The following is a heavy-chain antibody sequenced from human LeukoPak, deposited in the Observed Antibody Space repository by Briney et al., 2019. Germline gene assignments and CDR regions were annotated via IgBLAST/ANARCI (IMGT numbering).Heavy chain of an antibody. CDR1: GGSFSGYY. V-gene: IGHV4-34*01. CDR3: ARGLDGGVAVAGRAYYFDY. CDR2: INQSGST. Sequence: SETLSLTCAVYGGSFSGYYWSWIRQPPGKGLEWIGEINQSGSTNYNPSLKSRVTISVDTSKNQFSLKLSSVTAADTAVYYCARGLDGGVAVAGRAYYFDYWGQGTLVTVSS. J-gene: IGHJ4*02. D-gene: IGHD6-19*01.